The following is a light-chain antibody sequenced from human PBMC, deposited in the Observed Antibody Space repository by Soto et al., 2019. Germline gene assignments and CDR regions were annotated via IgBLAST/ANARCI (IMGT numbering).Light chain of an antibody. CDR1: QSISSW. J-gene: IGKJ4*01. Sequence: DIQMTQAPSTLSASVGEGLTITCRASQSISSWLAWYQQKPGKAPKLLIYDASSLESGVPSRFSGSGSGTEFTLTISSLQPDDFATYYCQQYNSYSPLTFGGGTKVDIK. CDR2: DAS. CDR3: QQYNSYSPLT. V-gene: IGKV1-5*01.